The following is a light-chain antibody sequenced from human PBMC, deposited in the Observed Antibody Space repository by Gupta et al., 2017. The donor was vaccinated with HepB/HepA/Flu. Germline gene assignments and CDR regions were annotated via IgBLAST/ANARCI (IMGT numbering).Light chain of an antibody. CDR1: QGLSRD. V-gene: IGKV3-15*01. Sequence: EIVMTQSPATLYVSPGESATLSCRASQGLSRDLAWYQQKLGQAPRLLIYAASARATGIPAKFSGSGSGTEFTLTISSLQSEDFAVYYCQQYNDWPLTFGGGTRVEIK. CDR3: QQYNDWPLT. J-gene: IGKJ4*01. CDR2: AAS.